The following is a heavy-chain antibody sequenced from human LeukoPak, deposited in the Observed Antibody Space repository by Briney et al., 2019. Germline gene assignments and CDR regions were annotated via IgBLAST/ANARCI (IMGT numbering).Heavy chain of an antibody. CDR2: INHSGST. CDR3: AREEDCSGGICYLGNAFDI. CDR1: GGSFSGYY. D-gene: IGHD2-15*01. V-gene: IGHV4-34*01. Sequence: SETLSLTCAVYGGSFSGYYWSWIRQPPGKGLEWIGEINHSGSTNYNASLKSRVTISVDASKNQFSLKLSSVTAADTAVYYCAREEDCSGGICYLGNAFDIWGQGTMVTVSS. J-gene: IGHJ3*02.